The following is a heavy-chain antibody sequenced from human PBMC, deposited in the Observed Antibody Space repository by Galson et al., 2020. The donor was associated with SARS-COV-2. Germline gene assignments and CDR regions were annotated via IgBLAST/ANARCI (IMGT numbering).Heavy chain of an antibody. CDR2: IYTSGST. J-gene: IGHJ3*02. V-gene: IGHV4-61*02. Sequence: SETLSLTCTVSGGSISSGSYYWSWIRQPAGKGLEWIGRIYTSGSTNYNPSLKSRVTISVDTSKNQFSLKLSSVTAADTAVYYCARVSGSYLDAFDIWGQGTMVTVSS. CDR1: GGSISSGSYY. CDR3: ARVSGSYLDAFDI. D-gene: IGHD1-26*01.